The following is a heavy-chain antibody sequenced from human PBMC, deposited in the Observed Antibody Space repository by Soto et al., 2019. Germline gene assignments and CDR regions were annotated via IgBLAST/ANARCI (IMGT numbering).Heavy chain of an antibody. Sequence: GGSLRLSCADSGFTFSSYAMSWVRQAPRKGLEWVSAISSSGDSTYYADSVRGRFTISRDNSKNTLNLQMNSLRAEDTAVYYCARDRHPYSTKYYFDYWGQGTLVTVSS. V-gene: IGHV3-23*01. CDR2: ISSSGDST. CDR3: ARDRHPYSTKYYFDY. J-gene: IGHJ4*02. CDR1: GFTFSSYA. D-gene: IGHD2-2*01.